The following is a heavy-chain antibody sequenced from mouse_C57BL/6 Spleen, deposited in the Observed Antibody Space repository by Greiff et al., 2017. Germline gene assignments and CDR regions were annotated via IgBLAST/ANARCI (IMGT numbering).Heavy chain of an antibody. D-gene: IGHD2-12*01. Sequence: VKLQQSGAELMKPGASVKLSCKATGYTFTGSWIEWVKQRPGHGLEWIGEILPGSGSTNYNEKFKGKATFTADTSSNTAYMQLSTLTTQDSAIYYDESQETFCSNDVLDYWGQGTSVTVSS. CDR3: ESQETFCSNDVLDY. CDR2: ILPGSGST. J-gene: IGHJ4*01. CDR1: GYTFTGSW. V-gene: IGHV1-9*01.